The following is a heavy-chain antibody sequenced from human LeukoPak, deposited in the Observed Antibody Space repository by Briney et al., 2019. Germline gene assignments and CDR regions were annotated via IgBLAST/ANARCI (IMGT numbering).Heavy chain of an antibody. CDR2: IYTSGST. CDR3: ARSTTGTSPDY. V-gene: IGHV4-61*02. J-gene: IGHJ4*02. CDR1: GGSISHSNYF. D-gene: IGHD1-1*01. Sequence: SQTLSLTCSVSGGSISHSNYFWSWIRQPAGKGLEWIGRIYTSGSTNYNPSLKSRVTMSVDTSKNQFSLKLSSVTAADTAVYYCARSTTGTSPDYWGQGTLVTVSS.